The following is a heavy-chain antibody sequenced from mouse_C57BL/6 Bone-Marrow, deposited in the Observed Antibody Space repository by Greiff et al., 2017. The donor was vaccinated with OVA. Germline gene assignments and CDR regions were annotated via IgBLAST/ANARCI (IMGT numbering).Heavy chain of an antibody. CDR2: IYPGDGDT. J-gene: IGHJ3*01. CDR3: ASTAWFAD. CDR1: GYAFSSSW. V-gene: IGHV1-82*01. Sequence: VQLQQSGPELVKPGSSVKISCKASGYAFSSSWMNWVKQRPGKGLEWIGRIYPGDGDTNYNGKFKGKATLTADKSSSTAYMQLSSLTSEDSAVYFCASTAWFADWGQGTLVTVSA.